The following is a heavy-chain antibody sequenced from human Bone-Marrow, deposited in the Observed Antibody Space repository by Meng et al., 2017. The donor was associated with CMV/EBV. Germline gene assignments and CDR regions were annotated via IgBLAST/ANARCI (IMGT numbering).Heavy chain of an antibody. Sequence: GALRLSCAASGFTFSSYWMHWVRQAPGKGLVWVSRINSDGSSTSYADSVKGRFTISRDNAKNTLYLQMNSLRAEDTAVYYCARVDTAMGAFDIWGQGTMVTVSS. CDR2: INSDGSST. V-gene: IGHV3-74*01. CDR3: ARVDTAMGAFDI. J-gene: IGHJ3*02. D-gene: IGHD5-18*01. CDR1: GFTFSSYW.